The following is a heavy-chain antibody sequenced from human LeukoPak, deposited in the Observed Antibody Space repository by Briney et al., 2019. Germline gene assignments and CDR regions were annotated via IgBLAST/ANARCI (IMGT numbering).Heavy chain of an antibody. V-gene: IGHV3-21*01. D-gene: IGHD3-10*01. CDR3: AREKDLWFGELSEAFDI. J-gene: IGHJ3*02. CDR1: GFTFSSYS. Sequence: GGSLRLSCAASGFTFSSYSMNWVRQAPGKGLEWVSSISSSSSYIYYADSVKGRFTISRDNAKNSLYLQMNSLRAEDTAVYYCAREKDLWFGELSEAFDIWGQGTMVTVSS. CDR2: ISSSSSYI.